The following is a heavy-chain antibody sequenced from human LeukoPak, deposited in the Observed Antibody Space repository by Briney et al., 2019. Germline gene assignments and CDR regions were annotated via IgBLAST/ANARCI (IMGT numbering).Heavy chain of an antibody. V-gene: IGHV4-39*07. J-gene: IGHJ4*02. CDR3: ARVFDS. CDR1: GGSVYTSDYY. CDR2: IFHTGKT. Sequence: SETLSLTCTVSGGSVYTSDYYWGWVRQPPGKGPEWIGDIFHTGKTNYNPSLKSRVSISIDTSKNQFSLELTSVTAADTAVYYCARVFDSWGQGTLVTVSS.